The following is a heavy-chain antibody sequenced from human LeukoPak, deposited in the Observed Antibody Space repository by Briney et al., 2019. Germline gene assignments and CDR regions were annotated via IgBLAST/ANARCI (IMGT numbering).Heavy chain of an antibody. J-gene: IGHJ4*02. D-gene: IGHD3-16*01. Sequence: SETLSLTCAVYGGSFSGYYWSWIRQPPGKGLEWIGEINHSGSTNYNPSLKSRVTISVGTSKNQFSLKLSSVTAADTAVYYCARRITILSAYFDYWGQGTLVTVSS. V-gene: IGHV4-34*01. CDR2: INHSGST. CDR1: GGSFSGYY. CDR3: ARRITILSAYFDY.